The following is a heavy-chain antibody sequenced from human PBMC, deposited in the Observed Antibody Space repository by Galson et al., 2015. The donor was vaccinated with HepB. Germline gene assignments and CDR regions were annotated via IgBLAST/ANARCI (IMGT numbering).Heavy chain of an antibody. V-gene: IGHV3-30*18. CDR3: AKDPARYGYGDGYYFDY. D-gene: IGHD5-18*01. Sequence: LRLSCAASGFTFSSYGMHWVRQAPGKGLEWVAVISYDGSNKYYADSVKGRFTISRDNSKNTLYLQMNSLRAEDTAVYYCAKDPARYGYGDGYYFDYWGQGTLVTVSS. J-gene: IGHJ4*02. CDR1: GFTFSSYG. CDR2: ISYDGSNK.